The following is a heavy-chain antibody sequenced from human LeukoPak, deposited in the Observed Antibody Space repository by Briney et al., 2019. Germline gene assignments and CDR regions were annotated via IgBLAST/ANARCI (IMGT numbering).Heavy chain of an antibody. CDR3: AMGWYVDY. J-gene: IGHJ4*02. D-gene: IGHD6-19*01. CDR2: IGDSGGST. Sequence: PGGSLRLSCAASGFTFSSYAMSWVRQAPGKGLEWVSTIGDSGGSTYYADSVKGRFTISRDNSMHTLYLQMNSLRAEDTAVYYCAMGWYVDYWGQGTLVTVSS. CDR1: GFTFSSYA. V-gene: IGHV3-23*01.